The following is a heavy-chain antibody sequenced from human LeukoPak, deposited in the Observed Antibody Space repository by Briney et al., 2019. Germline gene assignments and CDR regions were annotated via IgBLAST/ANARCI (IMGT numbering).Heavy chain of an antibody. CDR2: ISGSGGST. CDR3: AXDFSPYGSGTPV. Sequence: GGSLRLSCAASGFTFSSYAMSWVRQAPGKGLGWVSAISGSGGSTYYADSVKGRFTISRDNSKNTLYLQMNRLRAEDTAVYYCAXDFSPYGSGTPVWGQGTTVTVSS. J-gene: IGHJ6*02. CDR1: GFTFSSYA. D-gene: IGHD3-10*01. V-gene: IGHV3-23*01.